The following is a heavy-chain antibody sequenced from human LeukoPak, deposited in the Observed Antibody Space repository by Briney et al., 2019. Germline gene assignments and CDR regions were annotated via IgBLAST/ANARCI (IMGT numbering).Heavy chain of an antibody. J-gene: IGHJ3*02. Sequence: PGGSLRLSCAASGFTFSSYEMNWVRQAPGKGLEWVSYISSSGSTIYYADSVKGRFTISRDNAKKTLYLQMNCLRAEDTAVYYCARRGAGTDAFDIWGQGTMVTVSS. CDR2: ISSSGSTI. D-gene: IGHD1-1*01. CDR1: GFTFSSYE. V-gene: IGHV3-48*03. CDR3: ARRGAGTDAFDI.